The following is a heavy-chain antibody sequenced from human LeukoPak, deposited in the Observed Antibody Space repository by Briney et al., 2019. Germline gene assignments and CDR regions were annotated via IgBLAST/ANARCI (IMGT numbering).Heavy chain of an antibody. CDR1: GFSFDDYA. Sequence: GGSLRLSCAASGFSFDDYAMHWVRQAPGKGLEWVSGINWNSGIIYYADSVKGRFIISRDNAKNSLHLQMNSLRPEDTAFYYCAKAVSTGWYVGIDYWGQGALVTVFS. V-gene: IGHV3-9*01. CDR3: AKAVSTGWYVGIDY. CDR2: INWNSGII. D-gene: IGHD6-19*01. J-gene: IGHJ4*02.